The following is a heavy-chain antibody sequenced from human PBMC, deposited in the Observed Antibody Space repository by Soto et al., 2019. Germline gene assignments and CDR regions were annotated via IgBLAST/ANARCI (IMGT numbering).Heavy chain of an antibody. CDR2: IYYSGST. J-gene: IGHJ4*02. CDR3: ASSIVGATRGPFEFDY. CDR1: GGSISNYY. V-gene: IGHV4-59*01. Sequence: SETLSLPCSVSGGSISNYYWSWIRQPPGKGLEWIGYIYYSGSTNYNPSLKSRVTISVDTSKNQFSLKLSSVTAADTAVYYCASSIVGATRGPFEFDYWGQGTLVTVSP. D-gene: IGHD1-26*01.